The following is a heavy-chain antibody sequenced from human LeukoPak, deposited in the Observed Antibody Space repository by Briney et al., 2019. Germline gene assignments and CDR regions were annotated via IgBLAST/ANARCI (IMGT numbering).Heavy chain of an antibody. CDR2: IKSKTDGGTT. V-gene: IGHV3-15*07. CDR1: GFTFSNAW. J-gene: IGHJ4*02. D-gene: IGHD6-13*01. Sequence: PGRSLRLSCAASGFTFSNAWMNWVRQAPGKGLEWVGRIKSKTDGGTTDYAAPVKGRFTISRDDSKNTLYLQMNSLKTEDTAVYYCTSRLGIAAAQPFDYWGQGTLVTVSS. CDR3: TSRLGIAAAQPFDY.